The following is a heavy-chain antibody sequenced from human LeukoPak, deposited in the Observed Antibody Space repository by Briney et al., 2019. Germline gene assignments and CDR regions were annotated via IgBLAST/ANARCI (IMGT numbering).Heavy chain of an antibody. CDR1: GFTFTAYS. V-gene: IGHV3-21*01. CDR2: ISSSGHYI. D-gene: IGHD6-19*01. CDR3: TRQWLRVMDV. J-gene: IGHJ6*04. Sequence: GGSLRLSCASSGFTFTAYSMNWVRQAPGRGLEWISFISSSGHYIYYADSLKGRFTISRDNANSSLYLQISTLKAEDTAVYYFTRQWLRVMDVWGKGTTVTVSS.